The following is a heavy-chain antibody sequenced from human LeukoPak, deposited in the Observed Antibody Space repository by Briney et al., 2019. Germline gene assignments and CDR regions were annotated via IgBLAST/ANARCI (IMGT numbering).Heavy chain of an antibody. Sequence: PGRSLRLSCAASGFTFSSYGMHWVRQAPGKGLEWVAVIWYDGSNKYYADSVKGRFTIYRDNSKNTLYLQMNSLRAEDTAVYYCARDKSYYGSGSYYHPIGYWGQGTLVTVSS. J-gene: IGHJ4*02. CDR3: ARDKSYYGSGSYYHPIGY. CDR1: GFTFSSYG. CDR2: IWYDGSNK. V-gene: IGHV3-33*01. D-gene: IGHD3-10*01.